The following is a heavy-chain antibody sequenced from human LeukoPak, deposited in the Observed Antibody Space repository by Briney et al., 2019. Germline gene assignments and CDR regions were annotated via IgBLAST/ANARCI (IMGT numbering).Heavy chain of an antibody. J-gene: IGHJ6*02. CDR2: IYYSGST. CDR3: ARRRYYYDSSGYYYYYYGMDV. D-gene: IGHD3-22*01. Sequence: SETLSLTCTVSGGSISSYYWSWIRQPPGKGLEWIGYIYYSGSTNYNPSLKSQVTISVDTSKIRFSLKLSSVTAADTAVYYCARRRYYYDSSGYYYYYYGMDVWGQGTTVTVSS. CDR1: GGSISSYY. V-gene: IGHV4-59*08.